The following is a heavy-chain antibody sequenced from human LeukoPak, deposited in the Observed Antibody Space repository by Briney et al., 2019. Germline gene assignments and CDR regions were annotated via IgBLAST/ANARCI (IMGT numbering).Heavy chain of an antibody. CDR2: ISSSSSTI. CDR1: GFTFSSYS. J-gene: IGHJ4*02. CDR3: ARETTNYYDSSGYYYWDY. Sequence: HSGGSLRLSCAASGFTFSSYSMTWVRQAPGKGLEWVSYISSSSSTIYYVDSVKGRFTTSRDNAKNSLYLQMNSLRAEDTAVYYCARETTNYYDSSGYYYWDYWGQGTLVTVSS. V-gene: IGHV3-48*04. D-gene: IGHD3-22*01.